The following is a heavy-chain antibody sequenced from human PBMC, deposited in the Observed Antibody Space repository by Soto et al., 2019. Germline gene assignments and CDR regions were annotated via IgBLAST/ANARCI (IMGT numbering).Heavy chain of an antibody. J-gene: IGHJ4*02. Sequence: SETLSLTCTVSGGSISSSSYSWGWIRQPPGKGLEWIGSIFYTGSTYYNPSLKSRVTMSVDTSKKQFSLKLSSVTAADTAVYYCASHYDFWSGYYFDYWGQGTRVTVSS. CDR3: ASHYDFWSGYYFDY. V-gene: IGHV4-39*01. CDR1: GGSISSSSYS. CDR2: IFYTGST. D-gene: IGHD3-3*01.